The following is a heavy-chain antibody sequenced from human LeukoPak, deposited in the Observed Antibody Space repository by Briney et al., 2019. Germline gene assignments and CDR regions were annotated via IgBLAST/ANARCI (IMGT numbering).Heavy chain of an antibody. J-gene: IGHJ3*02. V-gene: IGHV3-7*03. CDR3: ARRSCSGGSCYNAFDI. Sequence: PGGSLRLSCAASGFTFSSYWMSWVRQAPGKGLEWVANVKQDGSEKYYVDSVKGRFTISRDNAKNSLYLQMNSLRAEDTAVYYCARRSCSGGSCYNAFDIWAKGQWSPSLQ. D-gene: IGHD2-15*01. CDR2: VKQDGSEK. CDR1: GFTFSSYW.